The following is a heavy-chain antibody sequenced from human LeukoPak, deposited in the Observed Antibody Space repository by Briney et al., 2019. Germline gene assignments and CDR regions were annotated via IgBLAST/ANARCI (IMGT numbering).Heavy chain of an antibody. D-gene: IGHD3-10*02. CDR1: GFTFSDYY. Sequence: GGSLRFSCAASGFTFSDYYMSWVRQAPGKGLKWVSYISSSGSTIYYADSVKGRFTISRANAKNSLYLQMNSLRAEDTAVYYXXXLGITMIGGVWGKGTTVTISS. CDR3: XXLGITMIGGV. J-gene: IGHJ6*04. V-gene: IGHV3-11*04. CDR2: ISSSGSTI.